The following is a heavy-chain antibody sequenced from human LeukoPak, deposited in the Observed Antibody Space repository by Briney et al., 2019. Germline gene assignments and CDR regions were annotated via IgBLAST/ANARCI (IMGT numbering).Heavy chain of an antibody. D-gene: IGHD2-21*01. CDR2: ISSSSGTI. CDR3: ARRLTASWKHYFDY. V-gene: IGHV3-48*01. J-gene: IGHJ4*02. CDR1: GFTFSTYN. Sequence: GGSLRLSCAASGFTFSTYNMNWVRQAPGKGLEWVSYISSSSGTIYYADSVQGRFTISRDNAKNSLYLQMNSLRAEDTAVYYCARRLTASWKHYFDYWGQGTLVTVSS.